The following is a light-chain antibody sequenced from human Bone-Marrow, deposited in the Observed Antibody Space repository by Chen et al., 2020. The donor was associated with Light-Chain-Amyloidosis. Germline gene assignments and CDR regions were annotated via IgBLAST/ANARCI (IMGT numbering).Light chain of an antibody. J-gene: IGLJ3*02. CDR2: DVS. CDR1: SSDIGVYNY. V-gene: IGLV2-14*03. Sequence: QSALTQPASVSGSPGPSITISCTGTSSDIGVYNYVSLYQQHPGKAPRLIIYDVSDRPSGVSSRFSGSKSGNTASLTISGLQAEDEAYYHCSSYSSSTSWVFGGGTNLAVL. CDR3: SSYSSSTSWV.